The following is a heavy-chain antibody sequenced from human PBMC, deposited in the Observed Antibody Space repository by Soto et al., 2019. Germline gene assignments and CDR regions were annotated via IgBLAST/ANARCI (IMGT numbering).Heavy chain of an antibody. CDR2: IIPIFGTA. D-gene: IGHD6-6*01. Sequence: QVQLVQSGAEVKKPGSSVKVSCKASGGTFSSYAISWVRQAPGQGLEWLGGIIPIFGTANYAQKFQGRVTITADKSTSTAYMETRSFRSEDTAVYYCARPEGYSSSSGYYDYGMDVWCQGTTVTVSS. CDR3: ARPEGYSSSSGYYDYGMDV. V-gene: IGHV1-69*06. J-gene: IGHJ6*02. CDR1: GGTFSSYA.